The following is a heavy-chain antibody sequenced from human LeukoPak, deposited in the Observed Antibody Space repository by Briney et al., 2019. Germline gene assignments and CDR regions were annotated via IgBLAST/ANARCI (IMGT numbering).Heavy chain of an antibody. CDR1: GNSVSSGLF. Sequence: SETLSLTCAVSGNSVSSGLFWGWIRQPPGKGLEGIATIYHNGITHYNPSLKSRVNISVDTSKNQFSLQMRSVTAADTAVYYCTRGVALSDHGIIDSWGQGTLATVSS. D-gene: IGHD1-1*01. V-gene: IGHV4-38-2*01. CDR3: TRGVALSDHGIIDS. J-gene: IGHJ4*02. CDR2: IYHNGIT.